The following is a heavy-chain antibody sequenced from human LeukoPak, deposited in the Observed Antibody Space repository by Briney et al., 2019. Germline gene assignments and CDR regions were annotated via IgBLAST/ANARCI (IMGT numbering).Heavy chain of an antibody. CDR2: INPNSGGT. J-gene: IGHJ4*02. Sequence: ASAKVSCKASGYTFTGYYMHWVRQAPGQGLEWMGWINPNSGGTNYAQKFQGRVTMTRDTSISTAYMELSRLRSDDTAVYYCARPEHYYDSSGYSYWGQGTLVTVSS. V-gene: IGHV1-2*02. CDR1: GYTFTGYY. CDR3: ARPEHYYDSSGYSY. D-gene: IGHD3-22*01.